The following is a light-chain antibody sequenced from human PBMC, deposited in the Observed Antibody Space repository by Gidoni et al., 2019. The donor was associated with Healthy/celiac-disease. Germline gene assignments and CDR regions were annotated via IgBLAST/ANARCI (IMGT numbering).Light chain of an antibody. J-gene: IGKJ5*01. CDR3: QQRSNWPPT. CDR1: QSVSSY. CDR2: DAS. Sequence: EIVLTPSPATLSLSPGERATLSCRASQSVSSYLAWYQQKPGQAPRLLIYDASNRATGIPARFSGSGSGTDFTLTISSLEPEDFAVYDCQQRSNWPPTFGQGTRLEIK. V-gene: IGKV3-11*01.